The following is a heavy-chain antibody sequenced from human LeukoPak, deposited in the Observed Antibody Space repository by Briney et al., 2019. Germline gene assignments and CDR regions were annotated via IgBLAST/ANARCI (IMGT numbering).Heavy chain of an antibody. CDR1: GYTFTGYY. Sequence: ASVKVPCKASGYTFTGYYMHWVRQAPGQGLEWMGWINPNSGGTNYAQKFQGRVTMTRDTSISTAYMELSRLRSDDTAVYYCARDIAVAGHDAFDIWGQGTMVTVSS. V-gene: IGHV1-2*02. D-gene: IGHD6-19*01. J-gene: IGHJ3*02. CDR2: INPNSGGT. CDR3: ARDIAVAGHDAFDI.